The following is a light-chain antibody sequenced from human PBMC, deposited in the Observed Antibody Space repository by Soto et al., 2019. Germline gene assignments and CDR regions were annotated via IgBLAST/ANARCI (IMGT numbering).Light chain of an antibody. V-gene: IGLV3-21*04. Sequence: SYELTQPPSVSVAPGKTARITCGGNNIGSKSVHGYQQKPGQAPVLVIYYDSDRPSGIPEGFSGSNSGNTATLTISRVEAGDEADYYSKVWYSSSDRDVVLGGGTKLTVL. CDR3: KVWYSSSDRDVV. J-gene: IGLJ2*01. CDR1: NIGSKS. CDR2: YDS.